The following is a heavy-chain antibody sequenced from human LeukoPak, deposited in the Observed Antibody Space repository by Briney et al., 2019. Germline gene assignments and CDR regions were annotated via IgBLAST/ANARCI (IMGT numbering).Heavy chain of an antibody. V-gene: IGHV3-21*01. CDR3: AKAHPGFDY. CDR2: IGTTSTFI. J-gene: IGHJ4*02. Sequence: GGSLRLSCAVSGFTFTSYTMNWVPQAPGKGLEWVASIGTTSTFIHYADSVKGRFTISRDNAQDSLFLQMNGLGAEDTAVYYCAKAHPGFDYWGQGVLVTVSS. CDR1: GFTFTSYT.